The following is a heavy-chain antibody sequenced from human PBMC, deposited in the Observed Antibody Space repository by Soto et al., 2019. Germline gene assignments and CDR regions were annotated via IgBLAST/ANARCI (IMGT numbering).Heavy chain of an antibody. J-gene: IGHJ4*02. CDR1: GITFSSYG. D-gene: IGHD6-19*01. CDR3: VTWLSAHFDY. V-gene: IGHV3-30*03. Sequence: PGGSLRLSCAASGITFSSYGMHWVRQAPGKGLEWVAVISYDGSKKYYADSVKGRFTISRDNSINTVYLQMNGLRAEDTAVYYCVTWLSAHFDYWGRGTLVTVSS. CDR2: ISYDGSKK.